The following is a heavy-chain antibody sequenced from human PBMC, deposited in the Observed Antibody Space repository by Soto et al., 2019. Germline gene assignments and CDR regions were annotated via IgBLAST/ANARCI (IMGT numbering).Heavy chain of an antibody. D-gene: IGHD3-9*01. CDR3: AKSLGILTGYYTSHDAFDI. CDR1: GFTFSRYA. CDR2: ISGSGGST. J-gene: IGHJ3*02. Sequence: EVQLLESGGGLVQPGGSLRLSCAASGFTFSRYAMSWVRQAPGKGLEWVSAISGSGGSTYYADSVKGQFTISRDNSKNTLYLQMNSLRAEDTAVYYCAKSLGILTGYYTSHDAFDIWGQGTMVTVSS. V-gene: IGHV3-23*01.